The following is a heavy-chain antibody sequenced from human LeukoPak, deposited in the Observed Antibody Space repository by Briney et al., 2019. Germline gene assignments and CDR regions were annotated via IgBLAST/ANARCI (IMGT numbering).Heavy chain of an antibody. Sequence: SETLSLTCTVSGGSISTSNYYWGWIRQPPGKGLEWIGNIFYSGSTYYSPSLGSRVTISVDTSKNQFSLKLSSVTAADTAVYYCARLDGGNGKGTHYWGQGTLVTVSS. J-gene: IGHJ4*02. V-gene: IGHV4-39*07. CDR2: IFYSGST. CDR3: ARLDGGNGKGTHY. CDR1: GGSISTSNYY. D-gene: IGHD4-23*01.